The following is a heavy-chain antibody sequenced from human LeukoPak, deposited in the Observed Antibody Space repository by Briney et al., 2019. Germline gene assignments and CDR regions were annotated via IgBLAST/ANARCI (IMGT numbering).Heavy chain of an antibody. J-gene: IGHJ4*02. CDR3: ARDQGGVGY. CDR1: GITFSTYS. D-gene: IGHD3-16*01. CDR2: ISSFSGTI. Sequence: GGSLRLSCVASGITFSTYSMNWVRQAPGKGLEWVSYISSFSGTINYADSVKGRFTISRDNAKNSLYLQMNSLRAEDTAVYYCARDQGGVGYWGQGTLVAVSS. V-gene: IGHV3-48*01.